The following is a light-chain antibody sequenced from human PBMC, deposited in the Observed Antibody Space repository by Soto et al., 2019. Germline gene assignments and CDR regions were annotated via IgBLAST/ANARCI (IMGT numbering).Light chain of an antibody. J-gene: IGLJ2*01. CDR1: RSNIGAGYD. Sequence: QSVLTQPPSVSGAPGQRVTISCTGSRSNIGAGYDVHWYQQLPGAAPNLLIYGNSNRPSGVPDRFSGSKSGTSASLAITGLQAEDEAEYYCQSYDNSLRGCDVVLGGGTKVTVL. CDR3: QSYDNSLRGCDVV. CDR2: GNS. V-gene: IGLV1-40*01.